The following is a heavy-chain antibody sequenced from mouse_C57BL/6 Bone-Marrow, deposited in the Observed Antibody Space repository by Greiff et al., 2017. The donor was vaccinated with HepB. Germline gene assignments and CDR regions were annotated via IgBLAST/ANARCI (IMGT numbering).Heavy chain of an antibody. J-gene: IGHJ4*01. CDR2: INPNYGTT. Sequence: QVQLQQSGAELVRPGTSVKVSCKASGYAFTNYLIEWVKQRPGQGLEWIGVINPNYGTTSYNQKFKGKATLTVDQSSSTAYMQLNSLTSEDSAVYDCARTAMDYWGQGTSVTVSS. CDR1: GYAFTNYL. V-gene: IGHV1-54*01. CDR3: ARTAMDY.